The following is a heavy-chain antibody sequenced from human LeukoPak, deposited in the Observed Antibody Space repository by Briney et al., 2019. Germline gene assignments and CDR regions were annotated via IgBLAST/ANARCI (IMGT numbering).Heavy chain of an antibody. CDR2: MNPNSGNT. J-gene: IGHJ4*02. CDR1: GCDFSSFD. D-gene: IGHD2-2*02. Sequence: GASVKVSCKASGCDFSSFDVNWVRQAPGQGLEWMGWMNPNSGNTGYAQKFQGRVTMTRNTSINTAYMELSNLGSEDTAIYYCARGTPYCTSASCYNYWGQGSLVTVSS. V-gene: IGHV1-8*01. CDR3: ARGTPYCTSASCYNY.